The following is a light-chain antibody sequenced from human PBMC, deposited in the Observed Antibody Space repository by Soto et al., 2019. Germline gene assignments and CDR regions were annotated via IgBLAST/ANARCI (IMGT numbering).Light chain of an antibody. CDR3: QHRGT. Sequence: EIVLTQSPGTLSLSPGERATLSCRASQSVSSSYLAWYQQKPGQAPRPLISGASSRATGIPDRFSGSGSGTDFTLTISGLESEYFAVYYCQHRGTFGQGTKLEI. V-gene: IGKV3-20*01. CDR2: GAS. J-gene: IGKJ2*02. CDR1: QSVSSSY.